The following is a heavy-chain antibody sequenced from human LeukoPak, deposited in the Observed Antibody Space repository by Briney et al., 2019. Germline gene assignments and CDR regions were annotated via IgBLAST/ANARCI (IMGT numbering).Heavy chain of an antibody. D-gene: IGHD2/OR15-2a*01. CDR3: TEGCNSVSCTLFYS. V-gene: IGHV3-23*01. CDR2: ISGSGSDT. J-gene: IGHJ4*02. Sequence: PGGSLRLSCAASGFTFSSYAMSWVRQAPGKGLAWVSTISGSGSDTYYADSVKGRFTISRDNSENTLYLQMSSLSAEDTAVYYCTEGCNSVSCTLFYSWGQGTLVTVSS. CDR1: GFTFSSYA.